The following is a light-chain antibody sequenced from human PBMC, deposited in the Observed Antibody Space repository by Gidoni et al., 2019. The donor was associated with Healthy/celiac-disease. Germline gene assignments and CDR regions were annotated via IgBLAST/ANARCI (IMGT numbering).Light chain of an antibody. V-gene: IGKV3-11*01. CDR3: QQRSNWPIT. CDR1: QSVSSY. Sequence: EIVLTQSPATLSWSPGERATLSCRASQSVSSYVAWYQQKPGQAPRLLIYDASNRATGIPARFSGRGSGTDFTLTISSLEPEDFAVYYCQQRSNWPITFGQGTRLEIK. CDR2: DAS. J-gene: IGKJ5*01.